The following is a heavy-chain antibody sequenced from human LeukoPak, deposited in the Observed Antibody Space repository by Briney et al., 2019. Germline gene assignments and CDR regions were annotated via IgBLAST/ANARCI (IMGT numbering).Heavy chain of an antibody. J-gene: IGHJ6*03. D-gene: IGHD3-10*01. CDR1: GGSFSGYY. V-gene: IGHV4-34*01. Sequence: PSETLSLTCAVYGGSFSGYYWSWIRQPPGKGLEWIGEINHSGSTNYNPSLKSRVTISVDTSKNQFSLKLSSVTAADTAAYYCARGSGMVRGVIIYYYYYYMDVWGKGTTVTVSS. CDR2: INHSGST. CDR3: ARGSGMVRGVIIYYYYYYMDV.